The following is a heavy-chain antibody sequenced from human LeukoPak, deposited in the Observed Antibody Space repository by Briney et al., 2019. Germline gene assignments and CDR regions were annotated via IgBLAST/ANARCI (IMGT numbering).Heavy chain of an antibody. J-gene: IGHJ4*02. D-gene: IGHD3-10*01. CDR2: IYYSGST. CDR1: GGSISSGGYY. Sequence: SEALSLTCTVSGGSISSGGYYWSWIRQHPGKGLEWIGYIYYSGSTYYNPSLKSRVTISVDTSKNQFSLKPSSVTAADTAVYYCARVSDYYGSGSYYRGFDYWGQGTLVTVSS. CDR3: ARVSDYYGSGSYYRGFDY. V-gene: IGHV4-31*03.